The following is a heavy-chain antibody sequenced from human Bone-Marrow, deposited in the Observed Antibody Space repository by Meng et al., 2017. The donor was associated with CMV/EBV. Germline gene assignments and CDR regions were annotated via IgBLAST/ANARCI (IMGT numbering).Heavy chain of an antibody. Sequence: GSLRLSCAVYGGSFSGYYWSWIRQPPGKGLEWIGEINHSGCTNYNPSLKSRVTISVDTSKTQFSLKLSSVTAANTAVYYCARGGVLRYFDWSRRNWFDPWGQGTLVTVSS. J-gene: IGHJ5*02. CDR2: INHSGCT. V-gene: IGHV4-34*01. CDR3: ARGGVLRYFDWSRRNWFDP. CDR1: GGSFSGYY. D-gene: IGHD3-9*01.